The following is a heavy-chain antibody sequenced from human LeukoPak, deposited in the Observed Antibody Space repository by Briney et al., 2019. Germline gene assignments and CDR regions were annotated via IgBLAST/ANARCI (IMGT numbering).Heavy chain of an antibody. V-gene: IGHV3-30-3*01. CDR2: ISYDGSNK. D-gene: IGHD3-16*01. J-gene: IGHJ4*02. CDR3: ARDGGFDY. CDR1: GFTFSSYA. Sequence: TGGSLRLSCAASGFTFSSYAMHWVRQAPGKGLEWVAVISYDGSNKYYADSVKGRFTISRDNSKNTLYLQMNSLRAEDTAVYYCARDGGFDYWGQGTLVTVSS.